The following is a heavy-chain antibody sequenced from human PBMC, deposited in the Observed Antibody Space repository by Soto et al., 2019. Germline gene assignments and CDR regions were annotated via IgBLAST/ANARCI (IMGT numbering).Heavy chain of an antibody. CDR1: GFTFSSYA. CDR2: IGGSGGTT. Sequence: EVQLLESGGGLVQPGGSLRLSCAASGFTFSSYAMSWVRQAPGKGLEWVSAIGGSGGTTYYADSVKGRFTISRDNSKNTLYLQMNSLRAEDTAVYYCAKFRGYGSGSYYFDYWGKGTLVTVSS. CDR3: AKFRGYGSGSYYFDY. D-gene: IGHD3-10*01. J-gene: IGHJ4*02. V-gene: IGHV3-23*01.